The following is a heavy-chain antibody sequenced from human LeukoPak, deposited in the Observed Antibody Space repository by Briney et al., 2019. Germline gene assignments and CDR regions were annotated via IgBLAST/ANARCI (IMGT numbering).Heavy chain of an antibody. D-gene: IGHD1-26*01. J-gene: IGHJ4*02. CDR1: GGSISSSNW. CDR3: ARHRSDGTYPLDY. V-gene: IGHV4-4*02. CDR2: IYHSGST. Sequence: PSETLSLTCAVSGGSISSSNWWSWVRQPPGKGLEWIGEIYHSGSTTYSPSLKSRVTMSVDTSKNQFSLKLTSVTAADTAVYYCARHRSDGTYPLDYWGQGALVTVSS.